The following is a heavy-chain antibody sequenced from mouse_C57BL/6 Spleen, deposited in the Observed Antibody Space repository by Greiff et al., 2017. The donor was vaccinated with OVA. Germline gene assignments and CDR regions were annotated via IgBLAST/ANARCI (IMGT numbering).Heavy chain of an antibody. CDR3: ARNGFAY. CDR1: GFTFSDYG. Sequence: EVKVEESGGGLVKPGGSLKLSCAASGFTFSDYGMHWVRQAPEKGLEWVAYISSGSSTIYYADTVKGRFTISRDNAKNTLFLQMTSLRSEDTAMYYCARNGFAYWGQGTLVTVSA. V-gene: IGHV5-17*01. CDR2: ISSGSSTI. J-gene: IGHJ3*01.